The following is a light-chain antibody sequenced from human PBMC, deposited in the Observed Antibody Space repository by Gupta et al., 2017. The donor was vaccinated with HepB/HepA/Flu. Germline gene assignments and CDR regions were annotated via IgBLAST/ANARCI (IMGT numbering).Light chain of an antibody. Sequence: QSVLTQPPSASGTPGQRVTISCSGSSSNVGSNYVYWYQQLPETAPKLLIFNNNRRPSGVPDRFAGSKAGTSASLAISGLRSEDEADYYCAVWDDSLWMFGGGTKLTVL. V-gene: IGLV1-47*02. J-gene: IGLJ3*02. CDR1: SSNVGSNY. CDR2: NNN. CDR3: AVWDDSLWM.